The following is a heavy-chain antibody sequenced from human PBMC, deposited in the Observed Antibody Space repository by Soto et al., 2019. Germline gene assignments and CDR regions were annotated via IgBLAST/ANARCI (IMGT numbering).Heavy chain of an antibody. D-gene: IGHD1-7*01. CDR2: IYSGGST. J-gene: IGHJ6*02. CDR1: GFTVSSNY. Sequence: EVQLVETGGGLIQPGGSLRLSCAASGFTVSSNYMSWVRQAPGKGLEWVSVIYSGGSTYYADSVKGRFTISRDNSKNTLYLQMNSLRAEDTAVYYCARCRGELPYDYYGMDAWGQGTTVTVSS. CDR3: ARCRGELPYDYYGMDA. V-gene: IGHV3-53*02.